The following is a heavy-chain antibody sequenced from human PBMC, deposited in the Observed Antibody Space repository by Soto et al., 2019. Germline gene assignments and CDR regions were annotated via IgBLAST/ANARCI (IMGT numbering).Heavy chain of an antibody. CDR3: ARIAAAGVNDAFDI. Sequence: QVQLVQSGAEVKKPGASVKVSCKASGYTFTSYAMHRVRQAPGQRLEWMGWINAGNGNTKYSQKFQGRVTITRDTSASTAYMELSSLRSEDTAVYYCARIAAAGVNDAFDIWGQGTMVTVSS. CDR2: INAGNGNT. D-gene: IGHD6-13*01. V-gene: IGHV1-3*01. J-gene: IGHJ3*02. CDR1: GYTFTSYA.